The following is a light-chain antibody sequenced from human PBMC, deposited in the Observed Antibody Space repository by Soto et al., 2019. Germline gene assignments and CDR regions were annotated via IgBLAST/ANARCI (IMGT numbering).Light chain of an antibody. V-gene: IGKV1-5*03. CDR2: KAS. CDR1: QSIRSW. J-gene: IGKJ2*01. Sequence: DIQMTQSPSSLSASVGDRVTITCRASQSIRSWLAWYQQKPGKAPKLLIYKASTLESGVPSRFSGSGSGTQFTLTISSLQPDDFATYYCQQYKSDSSYTFGQGTKLEI. CDR3: QQYKSDSSYT.